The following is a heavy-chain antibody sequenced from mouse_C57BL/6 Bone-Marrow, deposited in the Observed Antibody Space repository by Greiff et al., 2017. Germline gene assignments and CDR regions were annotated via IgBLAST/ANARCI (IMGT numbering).Heavy chain of an antibody. V-gene: IGHV14-4*01. J-gene: IGHJ1*03. CDR2: IDPENGDT. Sequence: VQLKESGAELVRPGASVKLSCTASGFNIKDDYMHWVKQRPEQGLEWIGWIDPENGDTEYASKFQGKATITADTSSNTAYLQLSSLTSEDTAVYYCTTRGNPYVWGTGTTVTVSS. CDR3: TTRGNPYV. D-gene: IGHD2-1*01. CDR1: GFNIKDDY.